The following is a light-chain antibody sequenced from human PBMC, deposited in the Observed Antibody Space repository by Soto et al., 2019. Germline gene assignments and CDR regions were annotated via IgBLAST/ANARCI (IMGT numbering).Light chain of an antibody. V-gene: IGLV2-14*01. J-gene: IGLJ2*01. CDR1: SSDIGTYKY. CDR3: SSYTTIKTVV. CDR2: EVS. Sequence: QSALTQPASVSGSPGQSITISCTGTSSDIGTYKYGSWFQHHPGKAPKLIIFEVSNRPSGISDRFSGFKSANTAYLTISGVQPEDEADYHCSSYTTIKTVVFGGGTKVTVL.